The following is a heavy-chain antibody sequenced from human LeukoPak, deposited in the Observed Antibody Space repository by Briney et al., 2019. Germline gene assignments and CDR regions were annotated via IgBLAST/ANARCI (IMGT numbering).Heavy chain of an antibody. Sequence: SETLSLTCTVSGGSISSSSYYWGWIRQPPGKGLEWIGSIYYSGSTYYNPSLKSRVTISVDTSKNQFSLKLSSVTAAGTAVHYCARDRTYYYGSGSRSSGMDVWGQGTTVTVSS. CDR3: ARDRTYYYGSGSRSSGMDV. V-gene: IGHV4-39*07. D-gene: IGHD3-10*01. CDR2: IYYSGST. CDR1: GGSISSSSYY. J-gene: IGHJ6*02.